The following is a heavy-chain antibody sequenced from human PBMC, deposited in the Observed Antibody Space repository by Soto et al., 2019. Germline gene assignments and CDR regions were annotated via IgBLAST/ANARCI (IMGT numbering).Heavy chain of an antibody. CDR3: ARDLVFVSGWYGDDY. V-gene: IGHV3-48*01. CDR2: ISSSSSTI. D-gene: IGHD6-19*01. J-gene: IGHJ4*02. CDR1: GFTFSSYS. Sequence: GGSLRLSCAASGFTFSSYSMNWVRQAPGRGLEWVSYISSSSSTIYYADSVKGRFTISRDNAKNSLYLQMNSLRAEDTAVYYCARDLVFVSGWYGDDYWGQGTLVTVSS.